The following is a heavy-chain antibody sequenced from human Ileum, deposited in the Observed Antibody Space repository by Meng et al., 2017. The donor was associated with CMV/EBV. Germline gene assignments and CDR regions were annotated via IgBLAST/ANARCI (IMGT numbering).Heavy chain of an antibody. Sequence: SLTCAAYGASIGGYYWTWIRQPPGRGLEWIGEIHQTGTTNYNPSLKSRVTISLDTSKNQFSLRLNSVTAADTALYYCARRVVPAAIGYWGQGALVTVSS. CDR2: IHQTGTT. CDR1: GASIGGYY. V-gene: IGHV4-34*01. D-gene: IGHD2-2*01. CDR3: ARRVVPAAIGY. J-gene: IGHJ4*02.